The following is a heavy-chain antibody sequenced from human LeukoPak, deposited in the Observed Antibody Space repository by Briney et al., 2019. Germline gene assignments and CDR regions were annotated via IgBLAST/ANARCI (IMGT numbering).Heavy chain of an antibody. J-gene: IGHJ6*02. V-gene: IGHV1-58*02. CDR1: GFTFTSSA. CDR3: AGGVPYSGYDYVRYYYGMDV. D-gene: IGHD5-12*01. CDR2: IVVGSGNT. Sequence: SVKVSCKASGFTFTSSAMQWVRQARGQRLEWIGWIVVGSGNTNYAQKFQERVTITRDMSTSTAYMELSSLRSEDTAVYYCAGGVPYSGYDYVRYYYGMDVWGQGTTVTVSS.